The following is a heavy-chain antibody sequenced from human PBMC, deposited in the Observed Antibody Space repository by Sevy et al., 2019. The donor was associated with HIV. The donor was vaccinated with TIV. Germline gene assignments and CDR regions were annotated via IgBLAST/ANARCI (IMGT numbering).Heavy chain of an antibody. CDR3: ARDGYGYVIRGFCDY. CDR1: GFTFCSYV. D-gene: IGHD5-12*01. J-gene: IGHJ4*02. V-gene: IGHV3-30-3*01. Sequence: GGSLRLSCAASGFTFCSYVMHWVRQAPGKGLEWVAVISYDGSNKYYADSVKGRFTVSRDNSKNTLYLQMNSLRAEDTAVYYCARDGYGYVIRGFCDYWGQGALVTVSS. CDR2: ISYDGSNK.